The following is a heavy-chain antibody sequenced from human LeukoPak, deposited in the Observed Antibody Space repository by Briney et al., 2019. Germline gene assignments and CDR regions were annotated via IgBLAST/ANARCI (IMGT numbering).Heavy chain of an antibody. V-gene: IGHV3-30-3*01. J-gene: IGHJ4*02. CDR2: TAYDGSNK. CDR3: ARDPEYYGSGYFDY. CDR1: GFTFSRYP. D-gene: IGHD3-10*01. Sequence: PGGSLRLSCAASGFTFSRYPLHWVCQAPGKGLEWLTVTAYDGSNKHLADSVKGRFTISRDNSKNTLYLQMNSLRDEDTAVYYCARDPEYYGSGYFDYWGQGTLVTVSS.